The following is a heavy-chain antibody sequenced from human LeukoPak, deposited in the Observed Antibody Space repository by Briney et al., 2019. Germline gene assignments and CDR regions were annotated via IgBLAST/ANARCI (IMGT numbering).Heavy chain of an antibody. V-gene: IGHV4-59*12. Sequence: SETLSLTCTVSGGSISSYYWSWIRQPPGKGLEWIGYIYYSGSTYYNPSLKSRVTISVDTSKNQFSLKLSSVTAADTAVYYCARVYSSSWYCFDYWGQGTLVTVSS. D-gene: IGHD6-13*01. CDR3: ARVYSSSWYCFDY. J-gene: IGHJ4*02. CDR2: IYYSGST. CDR1: GGSISSYY.